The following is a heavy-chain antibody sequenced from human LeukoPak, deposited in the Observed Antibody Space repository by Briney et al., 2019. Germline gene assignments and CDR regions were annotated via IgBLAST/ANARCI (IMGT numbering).Heavy chain of an antibody. D-gene: IGHD6-6*01. Sequence: SETLSLTCTVSGGSISSYYWSWIRQPPGKGLEWLGYMYYSGSTNYNPSLKSRVTISLDTSKNQFSLKLSSVTAADTAVYYCARGSIALDAFDIWGQGTMVTVSS. CDR1: GGSISSYY. V-gene: IGHV4-59*08. CDR3: ARGSIALDAFDI. CDR2: MYYSGST. J-gene: IGHJ3*02.